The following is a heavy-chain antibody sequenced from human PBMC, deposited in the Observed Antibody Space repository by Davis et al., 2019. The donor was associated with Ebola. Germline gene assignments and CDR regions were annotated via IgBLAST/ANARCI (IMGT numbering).Heavy chain of an antibody. J-gene: IGHJ4*02. CDR2: IIPIFGTT. CDR1: GGTFSNYA. D-gene: IGHD5-12*01. Sequence: SVKVSCKASGGTFSNYAISWVRQAPGQGLEWMGGIIPIFGTTNYAQKFQGRVTITADESTSTAYIEMSSLRSEDTAVYYCARLGTPYSSYDHLDYWGQGTLVTVSS. CDR3: ARLGTPYSSYDHLDY. V-gene: IGHV1-69*13.